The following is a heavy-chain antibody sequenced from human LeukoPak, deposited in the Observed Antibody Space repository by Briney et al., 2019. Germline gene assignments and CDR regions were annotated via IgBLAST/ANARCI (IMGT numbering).Heavy chain of an antibody. V-gene: IGHV3-21*01. CDR3: ARTGAWNNWFDP. J-gene: IGHJ5*02. CDR1: GFTFSSYS. Sequence: PGGSLKLSCAASGFTFSSYSMNWVRQAPGKGLEWVSSISSSSSYIYYADSVKGRFTISRDNAKNSLYLQMNSLRAEDTAVYYCARTGAWNNWFDPWGQGTLVTVSS. D-gene: IGHD1-26*01. CDR2: ISSSSSYI.